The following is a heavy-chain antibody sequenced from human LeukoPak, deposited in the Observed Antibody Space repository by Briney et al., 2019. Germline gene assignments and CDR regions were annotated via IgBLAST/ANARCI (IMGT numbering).Heavy chain of an antibody. J-gene: IGHJ4*02. D-gene: IGHD3-22*01. CDR1: GYTLTELS. V-gene: IGHV1-24*01. CDR2: FDPEDGET. CDR3: AREWYYDSSGYYLGYYFDY. Sequence: ASVKVSCKVSGYTLTELSMHWVRQAPGKGLEWMGGFDPEDGETIYAQKFQGRVTMTEDTSTDTAYMELSSLRSEDTAVYYCAREWYYDSSGYYLGYYFDYWGQGTLVTVSS.